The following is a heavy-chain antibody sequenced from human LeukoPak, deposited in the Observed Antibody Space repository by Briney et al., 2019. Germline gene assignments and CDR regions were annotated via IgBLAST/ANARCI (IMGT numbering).Heavy chain of an antibody. J-gene: IGHJ4*02. Sequence: GGSLRLSCTASGLTFSTSGFNWVRQAPGKGLEWVASIGPTGSDRYHADSIKGRFTISRDNANNFLYLQMNSLRAEDTAVYYCAKKPRAPHYNYGGQGPPLTVPS. D-gene: IGHD3-10*01. CDR2: IGPTGSDR. V-gene: IGHV3-21*06. CDR3: AKKPRAPHYNY. CDR1: GLTFSTSG.